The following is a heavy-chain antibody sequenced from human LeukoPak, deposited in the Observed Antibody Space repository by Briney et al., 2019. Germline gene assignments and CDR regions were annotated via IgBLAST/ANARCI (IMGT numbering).Heavy chain of an antibody. CDR1: GFTFDDYA. J-gene: IGHJ4*02. V-gene: IGHV3-9*01. CDR3: AKGFFVGATIEGGGDYFDY. CDR2: ISWNSGSI. D-gene: IGHD1-26*01. Sequence: GGSLRLSCAASGFTFDDYAMHWVRQAPGKGLEWVSGISWNSGSIGYADSVKGRFTISRDNAKNSLYLQMNSLRAEDTALYYCAKGFFVGATIEGGGDYFDYWGQGTLVTVSS.